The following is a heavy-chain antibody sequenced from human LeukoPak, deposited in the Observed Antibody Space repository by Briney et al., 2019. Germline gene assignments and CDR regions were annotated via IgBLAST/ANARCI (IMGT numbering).Heavy chain of an antibody. CDR2: INFNSHNS. CDR1: GFYFAVYD. CDR3: SRVSNGMDV. J-gene: IGHJ6*02. Sequence: GGSVSLFCTTCGFYFAVYDMLWVRDAPGKGLEWVSGINFNSHNSADADSVEGRFTRSRNNAKNSLYLQMNSLRAEDTAVYDCSRVSNGMDVWGQGTTVTVSS. V-gene: IGHV3-9*01.